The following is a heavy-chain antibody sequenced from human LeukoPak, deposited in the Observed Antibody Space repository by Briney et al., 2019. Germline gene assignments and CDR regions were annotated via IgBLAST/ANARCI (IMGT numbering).Heavy chain of an antibody. V-gene: IGHV4-34*01. Sequence: SETLSLTCAVYGGSFSGYYWGWVRPPPEKGLEWIGENTHIGSTNYNPSLKSRVTISVDTSKNELSLKLSSATAADTAVYYCARGIGGAHAQAAFDIWGQGTMVTVSS. CDR3: ARGIGGAHAQAAFDI. CDR1: GGSFSGYY. CDR2: NTHIGST. J-gene: IGHJ3*02. D-gene: IGHD3-16*01.